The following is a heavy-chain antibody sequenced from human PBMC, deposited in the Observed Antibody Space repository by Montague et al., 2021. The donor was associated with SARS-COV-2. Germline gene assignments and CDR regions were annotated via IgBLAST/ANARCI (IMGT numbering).Heavy chain of an antibody. Sequence: SLRLSCAASGFTFRSHWMHWVRQVPEKGLVWVSRIDNDGSSTNYVDSVKGRFTISRDNAKNTLDLQMRGLRVEDTAVYFCARGVGITIFGDLSLEGDYYYSMDVWGQGTAVTVSS. CDR2: IDNDGSST. CDR3: ARGVGITIFGDLSLEGDYYYSMDV. V-gene: IGHV3-74*01. CDR1: GFTFRSHW. J-gene: IGHJ6*02. D-gene: IGHD3-3*01.